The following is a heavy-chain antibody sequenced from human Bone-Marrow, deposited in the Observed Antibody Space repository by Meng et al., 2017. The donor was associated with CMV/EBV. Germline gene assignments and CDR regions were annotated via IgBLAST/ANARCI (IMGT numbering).Heavy chain of an antibody. Sequence: SCKASDYIFTTYYVPWVRQAPGQGLEWMGIINPSGGSATYAQKFQGRVTMTRDTSTSTVYMELSSLRSEDTAVYYCARGGSSSGYYRYWGQGTLVTVSS. CDR3: ARGGSSSGYYRY. D-gene: IGHD3-22*01. J-gene: IGHJ4*02. CDR2: INPSGGSA. CDR1: DYIFTTYY. V-gene: IGHV1-46*01.